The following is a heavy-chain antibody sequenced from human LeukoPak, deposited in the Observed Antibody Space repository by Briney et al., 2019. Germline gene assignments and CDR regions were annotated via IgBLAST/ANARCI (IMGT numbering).Heavy chain of an antibody. CDR2: IYYSGST. Sequence: SETLSLTCTVSGGSISSYYWSWIRQPPGKGLEWIGYIYYSGSTNYNPSLKSRVTISVDTSKNQFSLKLSSVTATDTAVYYCARLDPSIQLWPHFDYWGQGTLVTVSS. D-gene: IGHD5-18*01. J-gene: IGHJ4*02. V-gene: IGHV4-59*08. CDR1: GGSISSYY. CDR3: ARLDPSIQLWPHFDY.